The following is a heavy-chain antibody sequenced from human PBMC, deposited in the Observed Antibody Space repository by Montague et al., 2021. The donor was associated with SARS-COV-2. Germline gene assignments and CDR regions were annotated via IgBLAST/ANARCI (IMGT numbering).Heavy chain of an antibody. D-gene: IGHD6-13*01. V-gene: IGHV6-1*01. J-gene: IGHJ3*02. Sequence: CALSGDSVSSNSAAWNWIRQSPSRGLEWLGRTYYRTKWYNDYAVSVKSRITINPDTSKNQFSLQLNSVTPEDTAVYYWARGSSIAAAGDAFDIWGQGTMVTVSS. CDR1: GDSVSSNSAA. CDR3: ARGSSIAAAGDAFDI. CDR2: TYYRTKWYN.